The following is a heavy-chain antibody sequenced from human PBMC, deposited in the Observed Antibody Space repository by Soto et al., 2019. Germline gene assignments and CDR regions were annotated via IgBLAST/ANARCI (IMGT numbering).Heavy chain of an antibody. V-gene: IGHV1-2*02. D-gene: IGHD1-1*01. CDR2: INPNSGGT. CDR3: ARSMEDAPILNWFDP. J-gene: IGHJ5*02. CDR1: GYTFTGYY. Sequence: GSVKVSCKASGYTFTGYYMHWVRQAPGQGLEWMGWINPNSGGTNYAQKFQGRVTMTRDTSISTAYMELSRLRSDDTAVYYCARSMEDAPILNWFDPWGQGTRGTVS.